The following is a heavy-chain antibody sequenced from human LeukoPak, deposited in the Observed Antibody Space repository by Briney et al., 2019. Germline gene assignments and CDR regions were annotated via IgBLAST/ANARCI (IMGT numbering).Heavy chain of an antibody. CDR2: ISGSGDNT. D-gene: IGHD3-22*01. J-gene: IGHJ4*02. Sequence: GGSLRLSCAASGFTFDDYAMHWVRQAPGKGLEWVSGISGSGDNTYYADSVKGRFTISRDNSKNTLYVQVNSLGTEDTAAYYCAKGSYYDSSGSFYFDYWGQGTLVTVSS. CDR1: GFTFDDYA. V-gene: IGHV3-23*01. CDR3: AKGSYYDSSGSFYFDY.